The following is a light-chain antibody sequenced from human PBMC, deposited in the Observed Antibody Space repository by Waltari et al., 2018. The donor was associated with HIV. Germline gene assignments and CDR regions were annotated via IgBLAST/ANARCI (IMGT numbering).Light chain of an antibody. J-gene: IGLJ3*02. V-gene: IGLV2-8*01. CDR3: SSYGDSLRVL. Sequence: QSALTQPPSASGSLGQSVTISCTGSSSVLGAYDSVSWFQQHPRSAPKLLLYEVTRRPSTVSDRFSGSRSGSTAFLTVAGLQPDDEATYFCSSYGDSLRVLFGGGTNVTVL. CDR2: EVT. CDR1: SSVLGAYDS.